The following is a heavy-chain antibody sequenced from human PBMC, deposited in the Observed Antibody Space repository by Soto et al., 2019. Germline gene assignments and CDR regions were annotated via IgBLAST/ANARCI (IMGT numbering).Heavy chain of an antibody. V-gene: IGHV3-48*01. Sequence: EVQLVESGGGLVQPGGSLRLSCATSGFILSDCAMNWVRQAPGKGLEWVSYISSSSSVIDYADSVKGRFTVSRDNARNSLCPQMSSLRAEDTAVYYCARDLSWGSNWYYYMDVWGKGTTVTVSS. CDR1: GFILSDCA. J-gene: IGHJ6*03. CDR3: ARDLSWGSNWYYYMDV. CDR2: ISSSSSVI. D-gene: IGHD7-27*01.